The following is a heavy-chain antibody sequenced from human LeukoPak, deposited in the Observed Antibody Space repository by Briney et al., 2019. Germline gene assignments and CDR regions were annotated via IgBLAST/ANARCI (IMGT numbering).Heavy chain of an antibody. D-gene: IGHD1-26*01. Sequence: ASVKVSCKASGYTFTSYDIIWVRHASGQGLEWMGWMNPNSGHTGYAQKFQGRVTMTRTTSISTAYMELTSLTSEDSAVYYCARSIVGVRKRNDYWGQGTLVTVS. CDR3: ARSIVGVRKRNDY. CDR2: MNPNSGHT. V-gene: IGHV1-8*01. J-gene: IGHJ4*02. CDR1: GYTFTSYD.